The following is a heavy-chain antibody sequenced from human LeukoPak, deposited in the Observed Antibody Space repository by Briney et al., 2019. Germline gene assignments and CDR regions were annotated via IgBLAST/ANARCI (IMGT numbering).Heavy chain of an antibody. J-gene: IGHJ4*02. Sequence: ASLKVSCTASGYIFTSYYLHWVRLAPPPGHERLGVVYPSAGTSAPAQRFRARLTLSDDPSTSKAYIEQRSLKSDDTATSYCFSEYHGGYFDFWGQGNVVTVSS. CDR3: FSEYHGGYFDF. CDR2: VYPSAGTS. CDR1: GYIFTSYY. D-gene: IGHD3-16*01. V-gene: IGHV1-46*03.